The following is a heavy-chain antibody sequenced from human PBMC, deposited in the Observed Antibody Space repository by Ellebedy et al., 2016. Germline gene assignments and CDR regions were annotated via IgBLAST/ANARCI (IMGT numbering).Heavy chain of an antibody. D-gene: IGHD6-19*01. CDR2: ISYDGSNK. CDR1: GFTFSSYA. Sequence: GESLKISCAASGFTFSSYAMHWVRQAPGKGLEWVAVISYDGSNKYYADSVKGRFTISRDNSKNTLYLQMNSLRAEDTAVYYCARVLVPIAVAGTDDYWGQGTLVTVSS. J-gene: IGHJ4*02. V-gene: IGHV3-30-3*01. CDR3: ARVLVPIAVAGTDDY.